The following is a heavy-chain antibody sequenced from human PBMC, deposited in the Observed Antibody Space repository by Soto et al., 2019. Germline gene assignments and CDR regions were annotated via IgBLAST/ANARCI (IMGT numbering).Heavy chain of an antibody. CDR2: IYYSGST. D-gene: IGHD6-13*01. V-gene: IGHV4-31*03. CDR1: GGSISSGGYY. J-gene: IGHJ6*02. CDR3: AREGGASIAAAGINHYYYGMDV. Sequence: SETLSLTCTVSGGSISSGGYYWSWIRQYPGKGLEWIGYIYYSGSTYYNPSLKSRVTISVDTSKNQFSLKLSSVTAADTAVYYCAREGGASIAAAGINHYYYGMDVWGQGTTVTVSS.